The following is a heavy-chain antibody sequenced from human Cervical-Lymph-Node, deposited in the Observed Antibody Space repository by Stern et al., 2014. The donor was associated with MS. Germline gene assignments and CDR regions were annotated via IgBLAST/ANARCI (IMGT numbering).Heavy chain of an antibody. D-gene: IGHD3-16*02. V-gene: IGHV4-61*02. CDR2: MFSSGNT. CDR1: GGSISSGSYY. CDR3: ARGYRFFDD. Sequence: QVQLQESGPGLVKPSQTLSLTCTVSGGSISSGSYYWSWIRQPAGKRLEWIGRMFSSGNTFYNPSLKRRVTITVNTYKKQLSLELSSVTAADTAVYYCARGYRFFDDWGQGTLVTVSS. J-gene: IGHJ4*02.